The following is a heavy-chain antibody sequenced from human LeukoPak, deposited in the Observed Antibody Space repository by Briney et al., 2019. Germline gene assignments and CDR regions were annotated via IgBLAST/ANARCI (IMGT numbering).Heavy chain of an antibody. CDR1: GFSFTNTW. D-gene: IGHD3-10*01. CDR2: VKSKADDGTT. Sequence: GGSLRLSCEASGFSFTNTWMSWVRQPPAKGLEWVGCVKSKADDGTTDYAAPVQGRFTISRDDSKNTLSLQMNSLKTEDTAVYYCATEGGSGSYYGDDAFDMWGQGTMVTVSS. CDR3: ATEGGSGSYYGDDAFDM. J-gene: IGHJ3*02. V-gene: IGHV3-15*01.